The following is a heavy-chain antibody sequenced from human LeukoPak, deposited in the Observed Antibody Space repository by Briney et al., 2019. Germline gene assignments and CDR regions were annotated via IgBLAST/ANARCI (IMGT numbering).Heavy chain of an antibody. V-gene: IGHV4-59*08. CDR2: IYYSGST. CDR1: GGSISSHF. CDR3: ARQTMITADAFDI. D-gene: IGHD3-16*01. Sequence: SETLSLTCTVSGGSISSHFWSWIRQPPGKGLEWIAYIYYSGSTDYNPSLKSRVTISVDTSKNQFSLKLSSVTAADTAVYYCARQTMITADAFDIWGQGTMVTVSS. J-gene: IGHJ3*02.